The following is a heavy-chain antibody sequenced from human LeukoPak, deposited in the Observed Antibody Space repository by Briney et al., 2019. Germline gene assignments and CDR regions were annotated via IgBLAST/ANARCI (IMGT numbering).Heavy chain of an antibody. CDR3: ARNEYSSSGSGQVDV. Sequence: GGSLRLSCVASGFTFSNYCLHWVRQAPGKGLVWVSRINIDESTANYADSVKGRFTISRDNAKNTLYLQMNSLRAEDTAVYYCARNEYSSSGSGQVDVWGQGTTVTVSS. CDR1: GFTFSNYC. CDR2: INIDESTA. V-gene: IGHV3-74*01. D-gene: IGHD5-18*01. J-gene: IGHJ6*02.